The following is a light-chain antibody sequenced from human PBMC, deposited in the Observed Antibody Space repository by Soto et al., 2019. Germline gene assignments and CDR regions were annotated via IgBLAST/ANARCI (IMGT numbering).Light chain of an antibody. CDR2: AAY. Sequence: DIQWTQSPSFLSASVGDRVTITCMASQGISSYLAWYQQKPGKAHKLLIYAAYTLQSGVTSRFSGSGSGTEFTLTISSLQPEDFATYYCQQLNSYPITFGQGTRLDIK. CDR1: QGISSY. J-gene: IGKJ5*01. V-gene: IGKV1-9*01. CDR3: QQLNSYPIT.